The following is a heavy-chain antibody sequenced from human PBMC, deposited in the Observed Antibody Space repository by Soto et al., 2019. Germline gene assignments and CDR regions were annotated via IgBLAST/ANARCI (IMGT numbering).Heavy chain of an antibody. CDR3: ARQGNGAEGFDY. D-gene: IGHD4-17*01. V-gene: IGHV5-51*01. CDR1: GYYFPSYW. J-gene: IGHJ4*02. Sequence: GKSLKISCKGSGYYFPSYWIGWVRQMPGKGLEWMGIFYPGDSDTRYSPSFQGQVTISADRSISTAYLQWSSLKPSDTAMYYCARQGNGAEGFDYWGQGTLVTVSS. CDR2: FYPGDSDT.